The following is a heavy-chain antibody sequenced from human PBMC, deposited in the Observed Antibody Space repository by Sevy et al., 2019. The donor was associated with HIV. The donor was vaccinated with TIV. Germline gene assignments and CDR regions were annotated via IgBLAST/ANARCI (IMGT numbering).Heavy chain of an antibody. CDR3: ARVCSGGSCYSGYFYYGMDV. CDR2: ISSSSSYI. J-gene: IGHJ6*02. V-gene: IGHV3-21*01. Sequence: GGSLRLSCAASGFSFSTYAMTWVRQAPGKGLEWVSSISSSSSYISYADSVKGRFTISRDNAKNSLYLQMNSLRAEDTAVYYCARVCSGGSCYSGYFYYGMDVWGQGTTVTVSS. D-gene: IGHD2-15*01. CDR1: GFSFSTYA.